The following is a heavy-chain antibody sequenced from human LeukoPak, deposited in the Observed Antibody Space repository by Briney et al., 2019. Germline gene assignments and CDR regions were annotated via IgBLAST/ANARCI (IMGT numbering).Heavy chain of an antibody. J-gene: IGHJ4*02. V-gene: IGHV3-48*04. Sequence: PGGSLRLSCAASGFTFSSYSINWVRQAPGKGLEWVSYISSSGSTIYYADSVRGRFTISRDNAKNSLYLQMDSLRAEDTAVYYCARGLDYDSSGLTDYWGQRTLVTVSS. CDR3: ARGLDYDSSGLTDY. CDR1: GFTFSSYS. CDR2: ISSSGSTI. D-gene: IGHD3-22*01.